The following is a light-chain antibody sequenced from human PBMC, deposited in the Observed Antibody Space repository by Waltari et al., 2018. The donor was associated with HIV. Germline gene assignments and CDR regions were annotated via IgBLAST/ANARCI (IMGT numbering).Light chain of an antibody. J-gene: IGLJ3*02. CDR1: ASNIGGNT. V-gene: IGLV1-44*01. CDR3: ATWDDGLSGWV. Sequence: QSVVTQPPSASGTPGQRVTMSCSGSASNIGGNTVNWYQHLPPTAPKLLIYNNDERPPGVPDRFSASKTGTSASLDISGLQSEDEADYYCATWDDGLSGWVFGGGTKLTVL. CDR2: NND.